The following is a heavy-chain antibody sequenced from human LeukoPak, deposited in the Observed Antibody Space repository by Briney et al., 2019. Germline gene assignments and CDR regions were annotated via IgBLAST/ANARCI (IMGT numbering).Heavy chain of an antibody. CDR3: TRDLPFPSLVRGIIIYGLIDY. CDR2: ISPDGDTI. Sequence: GGSLRLSCEASGFNFNTISMNWVRQAPGKGLEWVSSISPDGDTIYHADSVKGRFTTSRNNAERSLYLQMNSLRAEHTAVYYCTRDLPFPSLVRGIIIYGLIDYWGQGTLVTVSS. J-gene: IGHJ4*02. CDR1: GFNFNTIS. V-gene: IGHV3-21*01. D-gene: IGHD3-10*01.